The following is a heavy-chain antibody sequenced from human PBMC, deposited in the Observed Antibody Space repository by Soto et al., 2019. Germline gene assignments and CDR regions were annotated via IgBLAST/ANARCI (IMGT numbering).Heavy chain of an antibody. Sequence: QVTLKESGPVLVKPTETLTLRCTVSGLSITDSEMGVSWIRQPPGQPLEWLAHIDSSGEKSYRTFLKSRLAISKDTSKSQIVLTMTNMDPADTATYCCARRHLAVAVSPWFDPWGQGIPVTVSS. CDR2: IDSSGEK. J-gene: IGHJ5*02. D-gene: IGHD6-19*01. CDR1: GLSITDSEMG. V-gene: IGHV2-26*01. CDR3: ARRHLAVAVSPWFDP.